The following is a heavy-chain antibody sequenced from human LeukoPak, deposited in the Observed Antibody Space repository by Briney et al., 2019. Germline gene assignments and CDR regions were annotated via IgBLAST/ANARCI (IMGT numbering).Heavy chain of an antibody. V-gene: IGHV4-61*02. CDR3: ARLPFYSSSWYGGLPY. D-gene: IGHD6-13*01. J-gene: IGHJ4*02. CDR1: CGSISSGSYY. CDR2: IYTSGGT. Sequence: PSETLSLTCTVSCGSISSGSYYWSWIRQPAGKGLEWIGRIYTSGGTNYNPSLKSRVTISVDTSKNQFSLKLSSVTAADTAVYYCARLPFYSSSWYGGLPYWGQGTLVTVSS.